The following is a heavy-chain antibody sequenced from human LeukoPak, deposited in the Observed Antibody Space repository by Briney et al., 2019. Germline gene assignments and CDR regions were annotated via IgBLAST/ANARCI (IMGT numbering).Heavy chain of an antibody. CDR2: IYYSGST. CDR3: ASMDDSSGYYYR. V-gene: IGHV4-59*01. D-gene: IGHD3-22*01. Sequence: SETLSLTCTVSGGSISSYCWSWIRQPPGKGLEWIGYIYYSGSTNYNPSLKSRVTISVDTSKNQFSLKLSSVTAADTAVYYCASMDDSSGYYYRWGQGTLVTVSS. CDR1: GGSISSYC. J-gene: IGHJ4*02.